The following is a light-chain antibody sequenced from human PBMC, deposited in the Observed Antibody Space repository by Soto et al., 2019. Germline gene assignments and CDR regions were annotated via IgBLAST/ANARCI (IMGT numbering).Light chain of an antibody. CDR2: AAS. J-gene: IGKJ2*01. Sequence: DIQMTQSPSSLSASVGERVTITCRASQSISSYLNWYQQKPGKAPKLLIYAASSLQSGVPSRFSGSGSGTDFTLTISSLQPEDFAPYYCQQSYSTPPTFGQGTKLEIK. CDR1: QSISSY. V-gene: IGKV1-39*01. CDR3: QQSYSTPPT.